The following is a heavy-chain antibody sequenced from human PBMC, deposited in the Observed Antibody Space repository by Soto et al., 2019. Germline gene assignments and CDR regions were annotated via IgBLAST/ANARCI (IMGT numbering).Heavy chain of an antibody. Sequence: GGSLRLSCAASGFTFDDYAMHWVRQAPGKGLEWVSGISWNSGSIGYADSVKGRFTISRDNAKNSLYLQMNSLRAEDTVLYYCAKDMGNHYDILTGYGYWGQGTLVTVSS. J-gene: IGHJ4*02. CDR3: AKDMGNHYDILTGYGY. V-gene: IGHV3-9*01. CDR2: ISWNSGSI. CDR1: GFTFDDYA. D-gene: IGHD3-9*01.